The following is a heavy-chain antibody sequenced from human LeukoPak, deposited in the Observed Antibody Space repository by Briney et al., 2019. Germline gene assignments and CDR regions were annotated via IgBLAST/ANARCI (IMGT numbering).Heavy chain of an antibody. CDR1: GGSFSGYY. CDR3: AYTTTELVPGFDY. CDR2: INHSGST. D-gene: IGHD6-13*01. V-gene: IGHV4-34*01. J-gene: IGHJ4*02. Sequence: SETLSLTCAVYGGSFSGYYWSWIRQPPGKGLGWIGEINHSGSTNYNPSLKSRVTISVDTSKNQFSLKLSSVTAADTAVYYCAYTTTELVPGFDYLGQGTLVTVSS.